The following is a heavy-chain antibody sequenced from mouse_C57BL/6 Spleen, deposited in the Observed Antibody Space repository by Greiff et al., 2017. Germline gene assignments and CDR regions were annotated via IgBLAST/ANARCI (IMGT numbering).Heavy chain of an antibody. CDR1: GYAFSSSW. Sequence: QVQLQQSGPELVKPGASVKISCKASGYAFSSSWMNWVKQRPGKGLEWIGRIYPGDGDTNYNGKFKGKATLTADKSYSTAYMQLSSLTSEDSAVYFCYYYDYDGDFDYWGQGTTLTVSS. V-gene: IGHV1-82*01. D-gene: IGHD2-4*01. J-gene: IGHJ2*01. CDR3: YYYDYDGDFDY. CDR2: IYPGDGDT.